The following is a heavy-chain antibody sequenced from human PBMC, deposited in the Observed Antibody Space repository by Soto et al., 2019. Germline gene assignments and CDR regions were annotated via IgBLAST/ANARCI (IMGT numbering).Heavy chain of an antibody. D-gene: IGHD3-3*01. CDR2: INPNSGGT. Sequence: ASVKVSCKASGYTFTGYYMHWVRQAPGQGLERMGWINPNSGGTNYAQKFQGWVTMTRDTSISTAYMELSRLRSDDTAVYYCARGREYTIFGVVIRGGWFDPWDQGTLVTVSS. CDR3: ARGREYTIFGVVIRGGWFDP. V-gene: IGHV1-2*04. J-gene: IGHJ5*02. CDR1: GYTFTGYY.